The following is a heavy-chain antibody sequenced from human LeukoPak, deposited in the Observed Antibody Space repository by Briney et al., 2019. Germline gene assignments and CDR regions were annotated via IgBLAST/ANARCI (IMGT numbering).Heavy chain of an antibody. CDR3: ASVTYSDYNDFDY. V-gene: IGHV1-2*02. D-gene: IGHD5-12*01. J-gene: IGHJ4*02. Sequence: ASVKVSSKTSGYTFTAFFIHWVRQAPGQGLEWMGWIKPDSGGTNYAQKFQGRVAMTRDTSISTAYMELSSLSTDDTAVYYCASVTYSDYNDFDYWGQGTLVTVSS. CDR2: IKPDSGGT. CDR1: GYTFTAFF.